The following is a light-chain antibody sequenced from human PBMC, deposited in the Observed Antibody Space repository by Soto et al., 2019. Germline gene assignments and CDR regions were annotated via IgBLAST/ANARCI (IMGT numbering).Light chain of an antibody. CDR2: RNN. J-gene: IGLJ2*01. CDR3: AAWDDSLSGHVV. Sequence: QAVVTQPPSASGTPGQRVTISCSGSSSNIGSNYVYWYQQLPGTATKLLIYRNNQRPSGVPDRFSGSKSGTSASLAISGLRSEDEADDYCAAWDDSLSGHVVFGGGTKVTVL. V-gene: IGLV1-47*01. CDR1: SSNIGSNY.